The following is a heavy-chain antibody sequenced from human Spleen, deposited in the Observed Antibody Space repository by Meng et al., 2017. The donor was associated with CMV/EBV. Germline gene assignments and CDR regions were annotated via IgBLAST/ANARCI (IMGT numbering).Heavy chain of an antibody. CDR2: ISYDGRNK. CDR3: AKDLRSGFSYGLEY. J-gene: IGHJ4*02. D-gene: IGHD5-18*01. CDR1: GFTFSNYA. V-gene: IGHV3-30*04. Sequence: GESLKISCVGSGFTFSNYAMHWVRQAPGKGLEWVAIISYDGRNKYYADSVKGRITISRDNSNNMLYLQMNSLRTEDTALFYCAKDLRSGFSYGLEYWGQGTPVTVSS.